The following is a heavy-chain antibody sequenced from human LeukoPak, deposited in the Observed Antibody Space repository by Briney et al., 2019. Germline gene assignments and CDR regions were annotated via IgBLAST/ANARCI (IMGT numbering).Heavy chain of an antibody. V-gene: IGHV1-69*05. D-gene: IGHD4-17*01. CDR1: GGTFSSYA. CDR3: AGTRGVTIDY. J-gene: IGHJ4*02. Sequence: SVKVSCKASGGTFSSYAISWVRQAPGQGLEWMGRIIPIFGAANYAQKFQGRVSITTDESTSTAYMELSSLRSEDTAVYYCAGTRGVTIDYWGQGTLVTVSS. CDR2: IIPIFGAA.